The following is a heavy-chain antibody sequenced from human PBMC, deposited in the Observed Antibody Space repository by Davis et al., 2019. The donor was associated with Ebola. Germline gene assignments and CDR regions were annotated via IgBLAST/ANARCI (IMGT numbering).Heavy chain of an antibody. Sequence: AASVKVSCKASGGTFSSYAISWVRQAPGQGLEWMGRIIPILGIANYAQKFQGRVTITADKSTSTAYMELSSLRSEDTAVYYCARANGDYDYIWGSYRLDYWGQGTLVTVSS. CDR3: ARANGDYDYIWGSYRLDY. V-gene: IGHV1-69*04. J-gene: IGHJ4*02. D-gene: IGHD3-16*02. CDR2: IIPILGIA. CDR1: GGTFSSYA.